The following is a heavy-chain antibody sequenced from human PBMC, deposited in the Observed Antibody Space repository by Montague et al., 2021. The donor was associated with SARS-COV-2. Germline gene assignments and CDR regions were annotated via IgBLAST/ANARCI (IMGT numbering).Heavy chain of an antibody. J-gene: IGHJ4*02. CDR1: GDSLSSTDHY. Sequence: SETLSLTCTVSGDSLSSTDHYWARMRQPPGKGLAWIASIFYSGSTYYNPSLKSRVTISVDTSKNLFSLQLNSVTPADTSVYYCARHLRVGNRWNGFEADYWGQGALVSVSS. V-gene: IGHV4-39*01. CDR2: IFYSGST. CDR3: ARHLRVGNRWNGFEADY. D-gene: IGHD1-1*01.